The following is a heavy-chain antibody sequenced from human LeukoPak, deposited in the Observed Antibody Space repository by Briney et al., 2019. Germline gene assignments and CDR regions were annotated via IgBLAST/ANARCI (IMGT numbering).Heavy chain of an antibody. D-gene: IGHD4-17*01. Sequence: HRASVKVSCKASGDTFSSYAISWVRQAPGQGLEWMGRTIPILGIANYAQKFQGRVTITADKSTSTAYMELSSLRSEDTAVYYCARDPVSGGDYLYYYGMDVWGQGTTVTVSS. V-gene: IGHV1-69*04. CDR2: TIPILGIA. CDR1: GDTFSSYA. CDR3: ARDPVSGGDYLYYYGMDV. J-gene: IGHJ6*02.